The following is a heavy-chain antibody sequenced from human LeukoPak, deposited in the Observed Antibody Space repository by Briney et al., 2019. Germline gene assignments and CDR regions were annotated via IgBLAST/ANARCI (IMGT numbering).Heavy chain of an antibody. CDR3: AKVPGRWFVDY. V-gene: IGHV3-11*01. CDR2: VSSGSSTI. J-gene: IGHJ4*02. CDR1: GFTFSDYY. D-gene: IGHD3-10*01. Sequence: PGGSLGLSCAASGFTFSDYYMSWIRQAPGKGLEWVSYVSSGSSTIYYADSVKGRFTISRDNSKNTLYLQMNSLRAEDTALYYCAKVPGRWFVDYWGQGTLVTVSS.